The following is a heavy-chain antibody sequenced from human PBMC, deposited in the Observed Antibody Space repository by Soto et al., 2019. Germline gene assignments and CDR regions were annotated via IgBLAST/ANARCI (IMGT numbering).Heavy chain of an antibody. D-gene: IGHD2-2*01. V-gene: IGHV5-51*01. Sequence: GESRKISCEGSGYIFTNHWIGWVRQMPGEGLEWMGIIYPGDSDTRYNPSFRGQVTISADKSISTAYLQWSSLKASDTAMYYCARRSRYAVGVYGMDVWGQGTTVTVSS. J-gene: IGHJ6*02. CDR3: ARRSRYAVGVYGMDV. CDR1: GYIFTNHW. CDR2: IYPGDSDT.